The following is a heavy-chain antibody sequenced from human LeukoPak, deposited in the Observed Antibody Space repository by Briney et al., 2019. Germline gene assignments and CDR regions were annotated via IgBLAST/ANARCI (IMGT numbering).Heavy chain of an antibody. Sequence: SETLSLTCTVSGGSINNYYWHWMRQPPGKGLEWIGDIHYSGSTNYNPSLKSRVTISVDTSKNQFSLKLSSVTAADTAVYYCAGGYGSGSAYFDHWGQGTLVTVSS. V-gene: IGHV4-59*01. J-gene: IGHJ4*02. D-gene: IGHD3-10*01. CDR2: IHYSGST. CDR1: GGSINNYY. CDR3: AGGYGSGSAYFDH.